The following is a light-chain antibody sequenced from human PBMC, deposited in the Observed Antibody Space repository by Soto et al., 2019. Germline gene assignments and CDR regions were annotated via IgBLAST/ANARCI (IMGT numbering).Light chain of an antibody. CDR2: DVS. J-gene: IGKJ2*01. CDR1: QSVRSNY. Sequence: EVVLTQSPATLSLSPGERATLSCGASQSVRSNYLAWYQQKPGLAPRLLMYDVSTRATGIPDRFSGSGSGTDFTLTISRLEPEDFAVYYCQQYGTSPRTFGQGTKLEIK. V-gene: IGKV3D-20*01. CDR3: QQYGTSPRT.